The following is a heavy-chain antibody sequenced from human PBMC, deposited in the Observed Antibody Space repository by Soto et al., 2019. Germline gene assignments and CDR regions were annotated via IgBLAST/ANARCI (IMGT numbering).Heavy chain of an antibody. CDR1: GFTFSSYS. CDR3: ARDISSEFGEYY. Sequence: GGSLRLSCAASGFTFSSYSMNWVRQAPGKGLEWASYISSSSSTIYYADSVKGRFTISRDNAKNSLYLQMNSLRAEDTAVYYCARDISSEFGEYYWGQGTLVTVSS. D-gene: IGHD3-10*01. V-gene: IGHV3-48*01. J-gene: IGHJ4*02. CDR2: ISSSSSTI.